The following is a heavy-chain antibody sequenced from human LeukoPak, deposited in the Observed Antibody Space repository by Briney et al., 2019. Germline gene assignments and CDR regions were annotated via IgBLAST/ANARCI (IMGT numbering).Heavy chain of an antibody. D-gene: IGHD3-10*02. Sequence: PGGSLRLSCAASGFTFSSYSMNWVRQAPGKGLEWVSSMNSRSSSKYYADSVKGRFTISRDNAKNSLYLQMNSLRAEDTAVYYCAELGITMIGGVWGKGTTVTISS. V-gene: IGHV3-21*01. J-gene: IGHJ6*04. CDR2: MNSRSSSK. CDR3: AELGITMIGGV. CDR1: GFTFSSYS.